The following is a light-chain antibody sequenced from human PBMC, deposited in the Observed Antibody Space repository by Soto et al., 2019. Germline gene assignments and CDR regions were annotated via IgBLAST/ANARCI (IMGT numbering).Light chain of an antibody. V-gene: IGKV1-5*01. Sequence: DIQMTQSPSTLSASVGDRVTITCRASQSISSWMAWYQQKPGKAPKLLIYDASSLESGVPSRFSGSGSGTKVTLTIISLQPDDFATYYCQKYNSYSTFGQGTKVEIK. CDR1: QSISSW. J-gene: IGKJ1*01. CDR3: QKYNSYST. CDR2: DAS.